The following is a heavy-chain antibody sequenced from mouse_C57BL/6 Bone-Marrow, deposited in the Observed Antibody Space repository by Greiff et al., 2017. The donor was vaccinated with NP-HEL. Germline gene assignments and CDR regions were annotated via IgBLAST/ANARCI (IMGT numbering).Heavy chain of an antibody. CDR2: IDPEDGDT. V-gene: IGHV14-1*01. Sequence: VHLKESGAELVRPGASVKLSCTASGFNIKDYYMHWVKQRPEQGLGWIGRIDPEDGDTEYAPKFQGKATMTADTSSNTAYLQLSSLTSEDTAVYYCTPIYYDYEGYAMDYWGQGTSVTVSS. D-gene: IGHD2-4*01. CDR1: GFNIKDYY. J-gene: IGHJ4*01. CDR3: TPIYYDYEGYAMDY.